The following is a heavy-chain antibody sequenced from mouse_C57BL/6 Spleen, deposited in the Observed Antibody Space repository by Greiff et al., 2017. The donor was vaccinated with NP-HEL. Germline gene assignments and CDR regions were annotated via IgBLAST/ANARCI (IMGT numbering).Heavy chain of an antibody. CDR1: GYTFTSYW. J-gene: IGHJ3*01. V-gene: IGHV1-7*01. CDR2: INPSSGYT. Sequence: QVQLQQSGAELAKPGASVKLSCKASGYTFTSYWMHWVKQRPGQGLEWIGYINPSSGYTKYNQKFKDKATLTADKSSSTAYMQLSSLTYEDSAVYYCARHYSNYLAWFAYWGQGTLVTVSA. CDR3: ARHYSNYLAWFAY. D-gene: IGHD2-5*01.